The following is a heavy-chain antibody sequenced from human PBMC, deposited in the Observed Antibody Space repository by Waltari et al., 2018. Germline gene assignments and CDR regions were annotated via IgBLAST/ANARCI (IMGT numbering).Heavy chain of an antibody. CDR1: GYTLTKSG. J-gene: IGHJ4*02. V-gene: IGHV1-18*04. CDR3: VRGEFDFWSGYYTMGDVDY. Sequence: QIQLVQPGPEVQKPGASVKVSCKPSGYTLTKSGNSGARTAPGQGLEWRGWINTDNANANSVLRLQDRLILTRDTSTNTVYMELRSLTYDDTAVYFCVRGEFDFWSGYYTMGDVDYWGQGTLVTVSS. CDR2: INTDNANA. D-gene: IGHD3-3*01.